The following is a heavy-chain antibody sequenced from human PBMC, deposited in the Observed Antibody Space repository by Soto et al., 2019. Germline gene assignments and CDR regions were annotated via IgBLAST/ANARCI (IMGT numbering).Heavy chain of an antibody. V-gene: IGHV2-70*01. Sequence: SGPTLVNPTQTLTLTCTFSGFSPSTSGMCVSLIRQPPGKALEWLALIVWDDDKYYSTSLKTRLTISKDTSKNQVVLTMTNMDPADTATYYCARIPLAAAGNYYYYYGMDVWGQGT. CDR1: GFSPSTSGMC. CDR2: IVWDDDK. J-gene: IGHJ6*02. D-gene: IGHD6-13*01. CDR3: ARIPLAAAGNYYYYYGMDV.